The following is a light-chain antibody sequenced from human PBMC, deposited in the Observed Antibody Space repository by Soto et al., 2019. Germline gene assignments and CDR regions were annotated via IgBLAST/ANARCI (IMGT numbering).Light chain of an antibody. Sequence: VSVDLGGRGIIYYRASQSVSSNLAWYQQKPGQAPRLLIYVASTRATGIPARFSGSGSGTEFTLTKTGLQSEELSGYSCQHDITLLAGWTSAHRTRLDIK. CDR3: QHDITLLAGWT. J-gene: IGKJ5*01. CDR1: QSVSSN. V-gene: IGKV3-15*01. CDR2: VAS.